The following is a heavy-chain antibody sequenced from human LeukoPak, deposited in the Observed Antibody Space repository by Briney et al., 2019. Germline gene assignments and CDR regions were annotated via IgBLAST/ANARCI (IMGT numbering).Heavy chain of an antibody. D-gene: IGHD3-10*01. CDR2: IIPILGIA. V-gene: IGHV1-69*04. CDR3: ARLVTLGSGSAFDI. J-gene: IGHJ3*02. CDR1: GGTFSSYA. Sequence: SVKVSCKASGGTFSSYAISWVRQAPGQGLEWMGRIIPILGIANYAQKFQGRVTITADKSTSTAYMELSSLRSEDTAVYYCARLVTLGSGSAFDIWGQGTMVTLSS.